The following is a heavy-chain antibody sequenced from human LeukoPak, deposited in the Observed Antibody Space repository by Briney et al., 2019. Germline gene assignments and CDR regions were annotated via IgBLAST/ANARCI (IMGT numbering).Heavy chain of an antibody. CDR2: IKPDGSEK. Sequence: GGSLRLSCAASGFVFSAPYMSWVRKAPGKGLEWVATIKPDGSEKYHVDSVSGRFTISRDNTNDSLFLQMNSLRVDDTAVYYCVRGGTYWTVSWGQGTLVNVS. CDR1: GFVFSAPY. V-gene: IGHV3-7*01. CDR3: VRGGTYWTVS. J-gene: IGHJ5*01.